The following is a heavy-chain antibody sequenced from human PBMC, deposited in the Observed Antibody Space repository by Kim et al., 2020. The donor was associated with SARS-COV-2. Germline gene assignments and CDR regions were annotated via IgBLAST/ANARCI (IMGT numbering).Heavy chain of an antibody. V-gene: IGHV3-33*01. D-gene: IGHD6-19*01. Sequence: ADSVKDRFTIARDNSKNTLYLQMNSLRAEDTAVYYCARVTTVAGISYFDYWGQGTLVTVSS. CDR3: ARVTTVAGISYFDY. J-gene: IGHJ4*02.